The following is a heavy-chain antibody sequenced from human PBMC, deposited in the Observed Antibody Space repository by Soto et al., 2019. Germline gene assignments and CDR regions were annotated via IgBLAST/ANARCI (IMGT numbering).Heavy chain of an antibody. D-gene: IGHD3-16*02. J-gene: IGHJ4*02. CDR3: ARGGMITFGGVIVPFDY. CDR1: GGSISSGGYY. V-gene: IGHV4-31*03. CDR2: IYYSGST. Sequence: TLSLTCTVSGGSISSGGYYWSWIRQHPGKGLEWIGYIYYSGSTYYNPSLKSRVTISVDTSKNQFSLKLSSVTAADTAVYYCARGGMITFGGVIVPFDYWGQGTLVTVSS.